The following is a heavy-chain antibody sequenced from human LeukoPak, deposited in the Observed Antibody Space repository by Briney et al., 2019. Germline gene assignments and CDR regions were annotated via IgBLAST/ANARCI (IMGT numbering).Heavy chain of an antibody. CDR3: ARDLTPTSPSHY. CDR2: IYHSGST. J-gene: IGHJ4*02. V-gene: IGHV4-38-2*02. Sequence: SQTLSLTCTVSGGSISSGYYWGWIRQPPGKGLEWIGSIYHSGSTYYNPSLKSRVTISVDTSKNQFSLKLSSVTAADTAVYYCARDLTPTSPSHYWGQGTLVTVSS. CDR1: GGSISSGYY.